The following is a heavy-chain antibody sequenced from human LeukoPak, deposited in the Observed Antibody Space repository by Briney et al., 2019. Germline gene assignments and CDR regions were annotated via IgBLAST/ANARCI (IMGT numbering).Heavy chain of an antibody. CDR3: ARVGPYYYGSGSH. V-gene: IGHV3-7*04. CDR1: RFSFSSYW. D-gene: IGHD3-10*01. Sequence: GGSLRLSCAASRFSFSSYWMAWVRQAPGKGLEWVANIKQDGGEKHYVDSVQGRFTISRDNAKNSLYMQMNSLRAEDTAVYYCARVGPYYYGSGSHWGQGTLVTVSS. J-gene: IGHJ4*02. CDR2: IKQDGGEK.